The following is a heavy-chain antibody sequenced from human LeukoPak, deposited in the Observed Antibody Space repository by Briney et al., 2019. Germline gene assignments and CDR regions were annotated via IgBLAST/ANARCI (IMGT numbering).Heavy chain of an antibody. CDR1: GGSISSYY. CDR3: ARDYYGSGHKDV. D-gene: IGHD3-10*01. J-gene: IGHJ6*03. Sequence: SETLSLTCTVSGGSISSYYWSWIRQPPGKGQEWIGYIYYSGSTNYNPSLKSRVTISVDTSKNQFSLKLSSVTAADTAVYYCARDYYGSGHKDVWGKGTTVTVSS. V-gene: IGHV4-59*01. CDR2: IYYSGST.